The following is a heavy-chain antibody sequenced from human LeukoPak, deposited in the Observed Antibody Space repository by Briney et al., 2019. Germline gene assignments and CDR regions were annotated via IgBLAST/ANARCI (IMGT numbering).Heavy chain of an antibody. CDR3: ARGFGELYYYYYYMDV. CDR1: GYTFTGYY. D-gene: IGHD3-10*01. V-gene: IGHV1-2*02. J-gene: IGHJ6*03. Sequence: ASVKVSCKASGYTFTGYYMHWVRQAPGQGLEWMGWINPNSGGTNYAQKFQGRVTMTRDTSISTAYMELSRLGSDDTAVYYCARGFGELYYYYYYMDVWGKGTTVTVSS. CDR2: INPNSGGT.